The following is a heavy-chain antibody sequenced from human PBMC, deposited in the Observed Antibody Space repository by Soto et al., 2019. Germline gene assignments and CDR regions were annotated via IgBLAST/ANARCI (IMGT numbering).Heavy chain of an antibody. Sequence: QVQLVQSGTVVQRRGSSVKVFCQASGGTFSSHGMAWVRQAPGQGLEWMGGIIPTFGTATYAPKFQGRVTITADKSTNTAYMELSSLRSEDTAVYYCASERSAQYFDFWGQGTLITVSS. V-gene: IGHV1-69*06. CDR1: GGTFSSHG. CDR3: ASERSAQYFDF. CDR2: IIPTFGTA. D-gene: IGHD1-26*01. J-gene: IGHJ4*02.